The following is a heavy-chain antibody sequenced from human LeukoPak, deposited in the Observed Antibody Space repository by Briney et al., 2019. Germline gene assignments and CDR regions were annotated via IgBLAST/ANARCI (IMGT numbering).Heavy chain of an antibody. Sequence: GGSLRLSCAASGFTFYDYAMHWVRQAPGKGLEWVSGISWNSGSIGYADSVKGRFTISRDNAKNSLYLQMNSLRAEDTALYYCAKELGGAFDIWGQGTMVTVSS. D-gene: IGHD6-6*01. CDR1: GFTFYDYA. CDR3: AKELGGAFDI. CDR2: ISWNSGSI. J-gene: IGHJ3*02. V-gene: IGHV3-9*01.